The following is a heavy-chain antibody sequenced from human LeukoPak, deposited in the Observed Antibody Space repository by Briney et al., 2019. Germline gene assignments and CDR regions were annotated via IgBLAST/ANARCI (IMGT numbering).Heavy chain of an antibody. CDR1: GHTFTSYG. V-gene: IGHV1-18*01. J-gene: IGHJ4*02. D-gene: IGHD6-25*01. CDR2: ISAYNGNT. Sequence: GASVEVSSKASGHTFTSYGISWVRQAPGQGLEWMGWISAYNGNTNYAQKLQGRLTMTTDTTTSTPYMQLRSLRSDATAVYYCAREAAAGDFDYWGQGTLVTVSS. CDR3: AREAAAGDFDY.